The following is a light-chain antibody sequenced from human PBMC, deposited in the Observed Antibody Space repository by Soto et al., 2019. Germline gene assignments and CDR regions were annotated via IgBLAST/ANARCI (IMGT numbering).Light chain of an antibody. V-gene: IGKV3-20*01. CDR1: ESVGRN. Sequence: EIVMTQSPATLSVAPVERATLSCRSSESVGRNLAWYQQKPGQAPRLLIYGASNRATGIPDRFSGSGSGRDFTLTISRLEPEDFAVYYCKQYGSSGKLGQGTKVDIK. J-gene: IGKJ1*01. CDR2: GAS. CDR3: KQYGSSGK.